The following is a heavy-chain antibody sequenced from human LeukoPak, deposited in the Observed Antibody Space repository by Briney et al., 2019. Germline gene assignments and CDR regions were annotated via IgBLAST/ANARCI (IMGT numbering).Heavy chain of an antibody. CDR3: ARQITGTSEEYFDL. Sequence: GESLKISCKGSGHTFTSFWIGWVRQMPGKGLEWMGIIYPGDSDTRYSPSFQGQVTISADKSISTAYLQWSSLKASDTAMYYCARQITGTSEEYFDLWGRGTLVTVSS. J-gene: IGHJ2*01. V-gene: IGHV5-51*01. D-gene: IGHD1-7*01. CDR1: GHTFTSFW. CDR2: IYPGDSDT.